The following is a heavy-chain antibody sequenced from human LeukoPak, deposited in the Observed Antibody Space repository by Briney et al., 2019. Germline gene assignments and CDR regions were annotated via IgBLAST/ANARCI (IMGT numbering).Heavy chain of an antibody. D-gene: IGHD5-12*01. CDR3: AKTPQGFLWWLPA. Sequence: GGSLRRSCAASGFTCSSCAMSWVRQAPGKGLDWVSTISGDGYTTYYADSVKGRFTMSRYNSKSTLFLQMDSLRAEDTAVYYCAKTPQGFLWWLPAWGQGTLVTVSS. J-gene: IGHJ5*02. V-gene: IGHV3-23*01. CDR1: GFTCSSCA. CDR2: ISGDGYTT.